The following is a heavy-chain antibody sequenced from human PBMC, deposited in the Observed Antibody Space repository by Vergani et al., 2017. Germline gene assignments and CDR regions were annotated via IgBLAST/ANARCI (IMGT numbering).Heavy chain of an antibody. Sequence: EVQLLESGGGLVQPGGSLRLTCAASEFTFSNYAMNWVRQAPGKGLEWVSGISGSGVSAYYTDSVKGRFTISRDNSKSTLFLQMNSLRVEDIAVYYCARDRGDWRYSRYFYNYYMDVWGKGTTVTVSS. V-gene: IGHV3-23*01. CDR3: ARDRGDWRYSRYFYNYYMDV. CDR2: ISGSGVSA. CDR1: EFTFSNYA. J-gene: IGHJ6*03. D-gene: IGHD2-8*02.